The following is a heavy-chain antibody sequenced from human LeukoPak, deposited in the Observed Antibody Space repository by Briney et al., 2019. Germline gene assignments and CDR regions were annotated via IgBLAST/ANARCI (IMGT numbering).Heavy chain of an antibody. D-gene: IGHD5/OR15-5a*01. J-gene: IGHJ4*02. CDR3: ARSPYSVYEPPHEY. Sequence: ASVRVSCKASGFTFTRYAISWVRQAPGQGLEWMGLISVYNGNRNSAQKLQGRVTMTTDTPPSTAYMELRSLRSDDTAVYYCARSPYSVYEPPHEYWGQGTLVTVSS. V-gene: IGHV1-18*01. CDR2: ISVYNGNR. CDR1: GFTFTRYA.